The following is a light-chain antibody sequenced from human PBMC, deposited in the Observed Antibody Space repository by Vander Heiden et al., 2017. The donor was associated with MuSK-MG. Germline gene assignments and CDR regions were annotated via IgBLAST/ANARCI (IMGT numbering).Light chain of an antibody. Sequence: QSALTQPASVSGSPGQSITISCTGTSSDVGGYNYVSWYQQHPGKAPKLMIYDVSNRPSGVSNRFSASKSGNTASLTISGLQAEDEADYYCNSYTSSSTLVFGTGTKVTVL. V-gene: IGLV2-14*03. J-gene: IGLJ1*01. CDR2: DVS. CDR1: SSDVGGYNY. CDR3: NSYTSSSTLV.